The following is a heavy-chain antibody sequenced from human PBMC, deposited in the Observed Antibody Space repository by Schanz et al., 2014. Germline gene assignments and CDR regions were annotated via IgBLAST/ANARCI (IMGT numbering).Heavy chain of an antibody. CDR3: ARGHHPHGITVAARGFDP. J-gene: IGHJ5*02. CDR1: GGSISSGGYY. Sequence: QVQLQESGPGLVKPSQTLSLTCTVSGGSISSGGYYWSWIRQHPGKGLEWIGYIYYSGSTYYNPSLKSRVTISVDKPKKQFSLKVTSMPAADTAVYYCARGHHPHGITVAARGFDPWGQGTLVTVSS. D-gene: IGHD6-19*01. CDR2: IYYSGST. V-gene: IGHV4-31*03.